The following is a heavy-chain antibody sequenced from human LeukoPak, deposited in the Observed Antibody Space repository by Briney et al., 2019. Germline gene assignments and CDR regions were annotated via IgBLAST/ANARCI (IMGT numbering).Heavy chain of an antibody. CDR3: ARSIVGDTYFDY. CDR1: GYTFTSYY. J-gene: IGHJ4*02. D-gene: IGHD1-26*01. CDR2: IKPSGGST. Sequence: ASVKVSCKASGYTFTSYYMHWVRQAPGQGLEWMGIIKPSGGSTSYAQKFQGRVTMTRDTSTSTVYMELSSLRSEDTAVYYCARSIVGDTYFDYWGQGTLVSVSS. V-gene: IGHV1-46*01.